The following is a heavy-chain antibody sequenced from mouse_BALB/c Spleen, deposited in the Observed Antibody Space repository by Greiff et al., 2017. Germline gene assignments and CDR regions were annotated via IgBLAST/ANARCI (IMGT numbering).Heavy chain of an antibody. D-gene: IGHD1-1*01. J-gene: IGHJ4*01. Sequence: VQLQQSGPGLVQPSQSLSITCTVSGFSLTSYGVHWVRQSPGKGLEWLGVIWSGGSTDYNAAFISRLSISKDNSKSQVFFKMNSLQADDTAIYYCARRHYYGSSSYAMDYWGQGTSVTVSS. CDR2: IWSGGST. CDR1: GFSLTSYG. V-gene: IGHV2-4-1*01. CDR3: ARRHYYGSSSYAMDY.